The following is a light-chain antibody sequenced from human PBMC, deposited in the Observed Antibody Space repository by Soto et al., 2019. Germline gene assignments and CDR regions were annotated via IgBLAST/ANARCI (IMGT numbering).Light chain of an antibody. V-gene: IGKV3-11*01. CDR3: QQYANWPKT. J-gene: IGKJ1*01. CDR2: DAS. CDR1: QSVSSY. Sequence: EIVLTRSPATLSLSPVERAGPAVMGSQSVSSYLAWYQQKPGQAPRLLIYDASNRATGIPARFSGSGSGTEFTLTISSLQSEDSAVYFCQQYANWPKTFGQGTKVDIK.